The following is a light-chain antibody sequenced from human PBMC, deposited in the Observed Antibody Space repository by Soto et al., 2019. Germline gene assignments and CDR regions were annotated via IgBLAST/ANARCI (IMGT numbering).Light chain of an antibody. V-gene: IGLV2-14*03. CDR3: SSYTSSLTLVV. J-gene: IGLJ2*01. CDR1: SSDVGGYNY. Sequence: QSALTQPASVSESPGQSITIPCTGTSSDVGGYNYVSWYQHHPGKAPKLLIYDVSNRPSGVSNRFSGSKSGNTASLTISGLQAEEEANYYCSSYTSSLTLVVFGGGTKVTVL. CDR2: DVS.